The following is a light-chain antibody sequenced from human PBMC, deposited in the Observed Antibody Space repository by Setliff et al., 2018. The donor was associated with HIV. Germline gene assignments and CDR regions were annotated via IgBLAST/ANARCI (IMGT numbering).Light chain of an antibody. Sequence: QSALAQPASVSGSPGQSITISCTGTSSDVGGYNYVSWYQQHPGKAPKLMIYEVSNRPSGVSNRFSGSKSGNTASLTISGLQAEDEADYYCSSYTSSSTPWVFGGGT. CDR1: SSDVGGYNY. CDR3: SSYTSSSTPWV. V-gene: IGLV2-14*01. CDR2: EVS. J-gene: IGLJ3*02.